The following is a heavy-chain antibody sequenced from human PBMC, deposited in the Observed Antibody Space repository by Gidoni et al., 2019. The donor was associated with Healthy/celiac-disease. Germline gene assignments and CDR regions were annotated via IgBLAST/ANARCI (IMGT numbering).Heavy chain of an antibody. V-gene: IGHV3-15*01. Sequence: EVQLVESGGGLVKPGGSLRLSCAASGFPFSNAWMSWVRQAPGKGLEWVGRIKSKTDGGTTDYAAPVKGRFTISRDDSKNTLYLQMNSLKTEDTAVYYCTTDHTAMVYFDYWGQGTLVTVSS. J-gene: IGHJ4*02. CDR2: IKSKTDGGTT. CDR1: GFPFSNAW. CDR3: TTDHTAMVYFDY. D-gene: IGHD5-18*01.